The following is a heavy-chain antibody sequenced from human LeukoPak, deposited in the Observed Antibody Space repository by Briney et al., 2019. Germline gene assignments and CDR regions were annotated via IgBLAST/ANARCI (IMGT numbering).Heavy chain of an antibody. CDR1: GFTFSNTW. J-gene: IGHJ4*02. CDR2: IKSKTDGETT. V-gene: IGHV3-15*07. D-gene: IGHD4-11*01. CDR3: TTLHYYGY. Sequence: GGSLRLSCAASGFTFSNTWMNWVRQAPGKGLEWVGRIKSKTDGETTNYPAPVKGRFTISRDDSKNTLYLQMNSLKTEDTAVYYCTTLHYYGYWGQGTLVTVSS.